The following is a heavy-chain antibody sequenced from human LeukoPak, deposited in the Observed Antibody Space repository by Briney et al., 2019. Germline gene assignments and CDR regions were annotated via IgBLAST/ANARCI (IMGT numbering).Heavy chain of an antibody. CDR3: ARMGVYYYYYYMDV. CDR2: IYYSGST. CDR1: GGSISSYY. D-gene: IGHD2-8*01. J-gene: IGHJ6*03. V-gene: IGHV4-59*01. Sequence: SETLSLTCTVSGGSISSYYWSWIRQPPGKGLEWIGYIYYSGSTNYNPSPKSRVTISVDTSKNQFSLKLSSVTAADTAVYYCARMGVYYYYYYMDVWGKGTTVTVSS.